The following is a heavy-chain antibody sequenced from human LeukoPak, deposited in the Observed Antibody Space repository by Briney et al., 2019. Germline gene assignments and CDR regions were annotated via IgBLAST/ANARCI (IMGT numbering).Heavy chain of an antibody. D-gene: IGHD6-19*01. CDR1: GFIFSDSA. V-gene: IGHV3-73*01. J-gene: IGHJ4*02. Sequence: GGSLKLSCAASGFIFSDSAIHWVRQATGKGLEWVGRIRSKADTYATTYAASLKGRFTISRDDSRNRAYLQMSSLRTEDTAVYYCTREYSSGWPFDFWGQGTLVTVSS. CDR3: TREYSSGWPFDF. CDR2: IRSKADTYAT.